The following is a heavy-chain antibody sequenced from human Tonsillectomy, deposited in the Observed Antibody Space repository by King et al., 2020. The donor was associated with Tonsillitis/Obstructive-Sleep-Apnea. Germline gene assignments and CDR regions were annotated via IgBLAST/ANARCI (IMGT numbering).Heavy chain of an antibody. CDR3: AKDTDFWSGYLSAYVDY. V-gene: IGHV3-23*04. Sequence: VQLVESGGGLVQPGGSLRLSCAASGFTFSSYAMSWVRQAPGKGLDWVSAISGSGGSTYYTDSVKGRFTISRDNSKNTLYLQMNSLRAEDTAVYYCAKDTDFWSGYLSAYVDYWGQGTLVTVSS. CDR2: ISGSGGST. J-gene: IGHJ4*02. D-gene: IGHD3-3*01. CDR1: GFTFSSYA.